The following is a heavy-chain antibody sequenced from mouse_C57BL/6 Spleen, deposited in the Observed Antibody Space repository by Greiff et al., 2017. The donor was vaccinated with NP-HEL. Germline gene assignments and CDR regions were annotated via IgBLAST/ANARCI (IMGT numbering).Heavy chain of an antibody. CDR3: ARSWDYYGSSSLYAMDY. CDR1: GYTFTDYY. D-gene: IGHD1-1*01. J-gene: IGHJ4*01. Sequence: QVQLQQSGPELVKPGASVKISCKASGYTFTDYYINWVKQRPGQGLEWIGWIFPGSGSTYYNEKFKGKATLTVDKSSSTAYMLLSSLTSEDSAVYFCARSWDYYGSSSLYAMDYWGQGTSVTVSS. CDR2: IFPGSGST. V-gene: IGHV1-75*01.